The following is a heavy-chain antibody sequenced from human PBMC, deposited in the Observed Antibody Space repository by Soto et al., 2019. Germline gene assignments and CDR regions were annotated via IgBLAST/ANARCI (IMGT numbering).Heavy chain of an antibody. V-gene: IGHV3-23*01. CDR2: ISGSGGST. Sequence: PGGSLRLSCATSGFVVSSFWLSWVRQAPGKGLEWVSSISGSGGSTFYTDSVKGRFTISRDNSKNTLFLQMSSLGAEDTAAYYSAKVSARFYDSSGTTGYFDYWGQGTLVTVSS. J-gene: IGHJ4*02. CDR3: AKVSARFYDSSGTTGYFDY. CDR1: GFVVSSFW. D-gene: IGHD3-22*01.